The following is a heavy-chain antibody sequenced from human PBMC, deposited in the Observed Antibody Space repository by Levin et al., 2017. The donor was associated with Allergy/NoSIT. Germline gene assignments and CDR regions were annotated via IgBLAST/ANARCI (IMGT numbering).Heavy chain of an antibody. CDR3: ARESGSYSGWDF. D-gene: IGHD1-26*01. V-gene: IGHV1-69*06. CDR2: IVPMFGAP. Sequence: SVKVSCKTSGGTFSSYAFSWVRQAPGQGLEWMGGIVPMFGAPNYAQKFQARVTMTADTATNTGYMELSSLTSEDTAVYYCARESGSYSGWDFWGQGTLVTVSS. CDR1: GGTFSSYA. J-gene: IGHJ4*02.